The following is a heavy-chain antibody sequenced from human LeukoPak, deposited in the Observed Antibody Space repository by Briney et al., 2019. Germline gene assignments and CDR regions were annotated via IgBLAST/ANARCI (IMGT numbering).Heavy chain of an antibody. CDR3: AGSGGKYSPLGY. J-gene: IGHJ4*02. D-gene: IGHD3-16*01. V-gene: IGHV4-39*07. CDR2: IYYSGST. Sequence: PSETLSLTCTVSGGSISSSSYYWGWIRQPPGQGLEWIGSIYYSGSTYYNPSLKSRVTISVDTSKNQFSLKLSSVTATDTAVYYCAGSGGKYSPLGYWSQGTLVTVSS. CDR1: GGSISSSSYY.